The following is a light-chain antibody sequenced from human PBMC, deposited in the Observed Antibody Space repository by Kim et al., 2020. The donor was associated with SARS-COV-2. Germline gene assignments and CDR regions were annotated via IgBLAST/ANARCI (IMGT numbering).Light chain of an antibody. Sequence: EIVLTQSPATLSLSPGERATLSCRASQSVSTYLAWYQQKPGQAPRLLIYDASNRATGIPARFSGSGSGTDFTLTITSLEPEDFAVYYCQLRSNLPGTFVQRTRLGIK. CDR1: QSVSTY. J-gene: IGKJ5*01. CDR2: DAS. CDR3: QLRSNLPGT. V-gene: IGKV3-11*01.